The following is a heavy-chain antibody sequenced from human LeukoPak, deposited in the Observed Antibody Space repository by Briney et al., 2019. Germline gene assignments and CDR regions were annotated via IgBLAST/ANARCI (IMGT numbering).Heavy chain of an antibody. CDR3: AGAYGDLSR. V-gene: IGHV4-59*01. D-gene: IGHD3-10*01. J-gene: IGHJ4*02. CDR2: SSYSGSA. CDR1: GGSTSSYY. Sequence: PSETLSLTCTVSGGSTSSYYWSWIRQPPGKGLEWIGYSSYSGSANYNPSLKSRVTISVDTSKNQFSLKLSSVTAADTAMYYCAGAYGDLSRWGQGTLVTVSS.